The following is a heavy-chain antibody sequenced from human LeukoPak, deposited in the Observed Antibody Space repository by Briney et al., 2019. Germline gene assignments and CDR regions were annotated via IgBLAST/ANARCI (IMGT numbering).Heavy chain of an antibody. CDR2: IYTSGST. CDR3: ARDNYYYGSGRPY. D-gene: IGHD3-10*01. Sequence: SETLSLTCTVSGGSPSNYNWSWIRQPAGKELEGIGHIYTSGSTTYNPSLKSRVTMSVDTSKNQFSLKLSSVTAADTAVYYCARDNYYYGSGRPYWGQGTLVTVSS. J-gene: IGHJ4*02. CDR1: GGSPSNYN. V-gene: IGHV4-4*07.